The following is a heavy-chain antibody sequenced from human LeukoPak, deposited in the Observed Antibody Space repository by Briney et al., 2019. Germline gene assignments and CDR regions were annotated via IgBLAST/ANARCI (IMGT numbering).Heavy chain of an antibody. D-gene: IGHD6-13*01. CDR3: ARGRSEQQEYNWFDP. Sequence: ASVKVSCKASGYTFTGYYMHWVRQAPGQGLEWMGWINPNSGGTNYAQKFQGRVTMTRDTSISTAYMELSRLRSDGTAVYYCARGRSEQQEYNWFDPWGQGTLVTVSS. CDR1: GYTFTGYY. J-gene: IGHJ5*02. CDR2: INPNSGGT. V-gene: IGHV1-2*02.